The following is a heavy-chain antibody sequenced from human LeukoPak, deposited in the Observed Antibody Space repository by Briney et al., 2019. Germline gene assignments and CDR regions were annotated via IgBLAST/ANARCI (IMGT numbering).Heavy chain of an antibody. CDR1: GGSISSYY. Sequence: PSETLSLTCTVSGGSISSYYWSWLRQPPGKGLEWIGYIYYSGRTNYNPSLKSRVTISVDTSKNQFSLKLRSVTAADTAVYYCARGLQWELLGAFDIWGQGTMVTVSS. CDR3: ARGLQWELLGAFDI. CDR2: IYYSGRT. D-gene: IGHD1-26*01. J-gene: IGHJ3*02. V-gene: IGHV4-59*01.